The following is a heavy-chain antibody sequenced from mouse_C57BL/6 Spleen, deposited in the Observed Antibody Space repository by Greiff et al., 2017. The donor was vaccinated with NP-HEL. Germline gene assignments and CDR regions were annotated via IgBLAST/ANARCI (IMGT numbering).Heavy chain of an antibody. V-gene: IGHV1-64*01. Sequence: VQLQQPGAELVKPGASVKLSCKASGYTFTSYWMHWVKQRPGQGLEWIGMIHPNSGSTNYNEKFKSKATLTVDKSSSTAYMQLSSLTSEDSAVYYCARESLLLLLDVWGTGTTVTVSS. D-gene: IGHD1-1*01. J-gene: IGHJ1*03. CDR2: IHPNSGST. CDR3: ARESLLLLLDV. CDR1: GYTFTSYW.